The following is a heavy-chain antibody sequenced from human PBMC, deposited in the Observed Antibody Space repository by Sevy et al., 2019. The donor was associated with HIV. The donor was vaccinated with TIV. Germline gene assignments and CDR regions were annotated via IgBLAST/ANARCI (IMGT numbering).Heavy chain of an antibody. J-gene: IGHJ4*02. CDR3: ARGPDDYYDSRDFDY. CDR2: ISYDGSNN. CDR1: GFTFSSYA. D-gene: IGHD3-22*01. Sequence: GGSLRLSCAASGFTFSSYAMHWVRQAPGKGLEWVAVISYDGSNNYYADSVKGRFTISRDNSKNTLYLQMNSLRAEDTAVYYCARGPDDYYDSRDFDYWCQGTLVTVSS. V-gene: IGHV3-30-3*01.